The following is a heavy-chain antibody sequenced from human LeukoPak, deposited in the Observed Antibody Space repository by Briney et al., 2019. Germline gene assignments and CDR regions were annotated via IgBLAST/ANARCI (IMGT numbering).Heavy chain of an antibody. Sequence: ASVKVSCKASGYTFTGYHMHWVRQAAGQGLEWMGWINPNSGGTNYAQKFQGRVTMTRDTSISTAYMELTRLRSDDTAVYYCAPSSSDYFDYWGQGTLVTVSS. V-gene: IGHV1-2*02. CDR3: APSSSDYFDY. CDR1: GYTFTGYH. D-gene: IGHD6-13*01. J-gene: IGHJ4*02. CDR2: INPNSGGT.